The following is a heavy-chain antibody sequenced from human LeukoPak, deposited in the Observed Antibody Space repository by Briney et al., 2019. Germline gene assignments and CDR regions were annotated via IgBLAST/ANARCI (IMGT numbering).Heavy chain of an antibody. CDR3: ARVPAHYDILTGHYKRSVWFDP. V-gene: IGHV4-30-2*01. J-gene: IGHJ5*02. Sequence: PSQTLSLTCAVSGGSISSGGYSWSWIRQPPGKGLEWIGYIYHSGSTYYNPSLKSRVTISVDRSKNQFSLKLSSVTAADTAVYYCARVPAHYDILTGHYKRSVWFDPWGQGTLVTVSS. D-gene: IGHD3-9*01. CDR1: GGSISSGGYS. CDR2: IYHSGST.